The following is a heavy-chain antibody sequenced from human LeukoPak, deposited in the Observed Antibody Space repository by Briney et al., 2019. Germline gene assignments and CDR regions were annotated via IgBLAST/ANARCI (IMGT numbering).Heavy chain of an antibody. V-gene: IGHV3-48*03. CDR3: ASGEPGRYSSGWSPNN. Sequence: GGSLRLSCAASGFTFSSYEMNWVRQAPGKGLEWVSYISSSGSTIYYADSVKGRFTISRDNAKNSLYLQMNSLRAEDTAVYYCASGEPGRYSSGWSPNNWGQGTLVTVSS. CDR2: ISSSGSTI. CDR1: GFTFSSYE. J-gene: IGHJ4*02. D-gene: IGHD6-19*01.